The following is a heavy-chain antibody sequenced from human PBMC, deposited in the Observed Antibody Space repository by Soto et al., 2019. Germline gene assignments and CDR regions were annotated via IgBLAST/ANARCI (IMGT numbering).Heavy chain of an antibody. CDR3: LVGATLNYYYGMDV. CDR1: GFTFSSYA. J-gene: IGHJ6*02. Sequence: QPGGSLRLSCAASGFTFSSYAMSWVRQAPGKGLEWVSAISGSGGSTYYADSVKRRFTISRDNSKNTLYLQMNSLRAEDTAVYYCLVGATLNYYYGMDVWGQGTTVTVSS. V-gene: IGHV3-23*01. CDR2: ISGSGGST. D-gene: IGHD1-26*01.